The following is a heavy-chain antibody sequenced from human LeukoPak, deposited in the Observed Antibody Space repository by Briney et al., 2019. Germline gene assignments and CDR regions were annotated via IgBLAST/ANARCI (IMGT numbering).Heavy chain of an antibody. CDR2: INSDGSST. CDR3: GREGITMTHSYYFDN. CDR1: GFTFSSYW. J-gene: IGHJ4*02. D-gene: IGHD3-22*01. Sequence: PGGSLRLSCAASGFTFSSYWMHWVRQAPGKGLVWVSRINSDGSSTSYVDSVKGRFTISRDNAKNTLYLQMNSLRAEDTAVYCCGREGITMTHSYYFDNWGQGTLVTVSS. V-gene: IGHV3-74*01.